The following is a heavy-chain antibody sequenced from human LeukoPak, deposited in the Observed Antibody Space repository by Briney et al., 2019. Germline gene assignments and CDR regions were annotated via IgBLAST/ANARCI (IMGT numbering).Heavy chain of an antibody. CDR2: IYYGRTT. Sequence: SETLSLTCTVSAGSTSSSSHHWGWIRQSPGKGLEWIGSIYYGRTTYYNPSLNSRVTISVVTSENQFSLQLNSVTAADTAVYYCVRHDGRGGATMGALDSWGQGSLVTVSS. CDR1: AGSTSSSSHH. D-gene: IGHD5-12*01. V-gene: IGHV4-39*01. CDR3: VRHDGRGGATMGALDS. J-gene: IGHJ4*02.